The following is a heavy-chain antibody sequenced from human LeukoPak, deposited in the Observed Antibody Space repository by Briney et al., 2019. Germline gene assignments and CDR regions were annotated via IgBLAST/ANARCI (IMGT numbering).Heavy chain of an antibody. Sequence: GESLKISCKGSGYSFTSYWIGWARQMPGKGLEWMGIIYPGDSDTRYSPSFQGQVTISADKFISTAYLQWSSLKASDTAMYYCARHRGASSGYQDYWGQGALVTVSS. V-gene: IGHV5-51*01. J-gene: IGHJ4*02. CDR1: GYSFTSYW. D-gene: IGHD3-22*01. CDR2: IYPGDSDT. CDR3: ARHRGASSGYQDY.